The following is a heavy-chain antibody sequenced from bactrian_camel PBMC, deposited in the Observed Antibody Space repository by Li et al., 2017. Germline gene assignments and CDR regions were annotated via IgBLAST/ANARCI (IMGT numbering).Heavy chain of an antibody. D-gene: IGHD2*01. CDR1: GYTRNYKC. Sequence: HVQLVESGGGSVQSGGSLRLSCAVSGYTRNYKCMAWFRQAAGRERELVAFITPHEGRGHGDSVKGRFIISRDNAKSTLSLEMHSLEPDDSAMYICAANLRGYCYISAEFYTHWGQGTQVTVS. J-gene: IGHJ4*01. V-gene: IGHV3S61*01. CDR2: ITPHEGRG. CDR3: AANLRGYCYISAEFYTH.